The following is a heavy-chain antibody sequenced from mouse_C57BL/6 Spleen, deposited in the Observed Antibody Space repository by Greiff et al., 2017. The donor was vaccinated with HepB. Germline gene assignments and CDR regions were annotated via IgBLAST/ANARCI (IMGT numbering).Heavy chain of an antibody. Sequence: QVQLQQPGAELVKPGASVKLSCKASGYTFTSYWMQWVKQRPGQGLEWIGEIDPSDSYTNYNQKFKGKATLTVDTSSSTAYMQRSSLTSEDSAVYYCARFRQLRLQAMDYWGQGTSVTVSS. CDR2: IDPSDSYT. CDR3: ARFRQLRLQAMDY. J-gene: IGHJ4*01. CDR1: GYTFTSYW. V-gene: IGHV1-50*01. D-gene: IGHD3-2*02.